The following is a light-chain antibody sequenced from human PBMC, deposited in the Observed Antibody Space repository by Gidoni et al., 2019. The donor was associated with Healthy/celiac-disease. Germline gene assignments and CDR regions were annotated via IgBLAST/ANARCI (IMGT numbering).Light chain of an antibody. CDR3: QQYNNWPPCS. CDR1: QSVSRN. V-gene: IGKV3-15*01. CDR2: GAS. Sequence: IVMTQSPATLSVSPGERATLSCRASQSVSRNLAWYQQKPGQAPRLLIYGASTRATGIPARFSGSGSGTEFTLTISSLQSEDFAVYYCQQYNNWPPCSFGHGTKLEIK. J-gene: IGKJ2*04.